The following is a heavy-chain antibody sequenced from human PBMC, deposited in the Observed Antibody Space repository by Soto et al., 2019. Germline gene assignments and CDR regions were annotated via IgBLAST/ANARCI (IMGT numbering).Heavy chain of an antibody. CDR1: GFTFSSYA. CDR2: ISYDGSNK. V-gene: IGHV3-30-3*01. CDR3: ARDQWLGSWYYYYGMDV. J-gene: IGHJ6*02. Sequence: AGGSLRLSCAASGFTFSSYAMHWVRQAPGKGLEWVAVISYDGSNKYYADSVKGRFTISRDNSKNTLYLQMNSLRAEDTAVYYCARDQWLGSWYYYYGMDVWGQGTTVTVSS. D-gene: IGHD6-19*01.